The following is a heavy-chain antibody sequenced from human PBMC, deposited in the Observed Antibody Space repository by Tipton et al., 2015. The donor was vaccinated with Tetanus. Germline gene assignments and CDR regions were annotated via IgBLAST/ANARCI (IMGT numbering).Heavy chain of an antibody. J-gene: IGHJ4*02. Sequence: GLVKPSETLSLTCTVSGDSISSNYWSWIRQPAGKGPEWIGRIYINGRNNYNPSLKSRVTMSIDTSKNQFSLKLASVTAADTAVYFCARANFDFSKKGPFDSWGQGILVIVSA. D-gene: IGHD3-3*01. V-gene: IGHV4-4*07. CDR3: ARANFDFSKKGPFDS. CDR1: GDSISSNY. CDR2: IYINGRN.